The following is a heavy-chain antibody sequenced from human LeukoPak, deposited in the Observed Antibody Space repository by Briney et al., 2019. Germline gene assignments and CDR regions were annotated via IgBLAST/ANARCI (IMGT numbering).Heavy chain of an antibody. Sequence: GGSPRLSCAASGFTVSSNYMSWVRQAPGKGLEWDSVIYSGGSTYYADSVKGRFTISRDNSKNTLYLQMNSLRAEDTAVYYCARAPDTEFDYWGQGTLVTVSS. D-gene: IGHD5-18*01. J-gene: IGHJ4*02. V-gene: IGHV3-53*01. CDR1: GFTVSSNY. CDR2: IYSGGST. CDR3: ARAPDTEFDY.